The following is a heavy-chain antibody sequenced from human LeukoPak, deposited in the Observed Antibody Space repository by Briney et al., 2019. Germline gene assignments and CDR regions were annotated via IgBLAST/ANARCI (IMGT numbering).Heavy chain of an antibody. CDR1: GFTFSSYA. V-gene: IGHV3-23*01. Sequence: GGSLRLSCAASGFTFSSYAMSWVRQAPGKGLEWVSAISGSGGSTYYADSVKGRFIISRDNSKNTVYLQMNSLSAEDTALYYCAKPYYYDGSDRATRAFDIWGRGTLVTVSS. CDR3: AKPYYYDGSDRATRAFDI. D-gene: IGHD3-22*01. J-gene: IGHJ3*02. CDR2: ISGSGGST.